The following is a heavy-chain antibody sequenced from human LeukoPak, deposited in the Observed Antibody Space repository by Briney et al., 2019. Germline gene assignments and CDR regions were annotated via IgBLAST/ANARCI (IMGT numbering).Heavy chain of an antibody. J-gene: IGHJ4*02. D-gene: IGHD3-10*01. Sequence: NPGGSLRLSCAASGFTCSDYYMSWIRQAPGKGLERVSYISGGSRYTNYADSVKGRFTISRDNAKNSLYLQMNSLRAEDTAVYYCAREYGSGSCFDFWGQGTLVTVSS. CDR1: GFTCSDYY. CDR2: ISGGSRYT. CDR3: AREYGSGSCFDF. V-gene: IGHV3-11*05.